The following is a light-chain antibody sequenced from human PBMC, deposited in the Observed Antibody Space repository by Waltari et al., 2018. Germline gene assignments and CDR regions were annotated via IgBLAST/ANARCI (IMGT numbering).Light chain of an antibody. CDR3: QQYNNWPPIT. Sequence: EIVMTQSPPTLSVSPGERATLSCRASQSVSTSLAWYQHRPGRTPRLLIHSASTRAPGIPARVSGSGSETEFTLTISNLEAEDFALYYCQQYNNWPPITFGQGTRLEIK. CDR2: SAS. CDR1: QSVSTS. V-gene: IGKV3D-15*01. J-gene: IGKJ5*01.